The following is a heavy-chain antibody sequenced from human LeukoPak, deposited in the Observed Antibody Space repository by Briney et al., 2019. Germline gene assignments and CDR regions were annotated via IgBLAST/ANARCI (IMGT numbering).Heavy chain of an antibody. D-gene: IGHD3-10*01. J-gene: IGHJ6*02. CDR1: GFTFSSYS. Sequence: GGSLRLSCAASGFTFSSYSMNWVRQAPGKGLEWVSSISSSSSYIYYADSVKGGFTISRDNAKNSLYLQMNSLRAEDTAVYYCARIQTKLLWFGELLIGMDVWGQGTTVTVSS. CDR2: ISSSSSYI. V-gene: IGHV3-21*01. CDR3: ARIQTKLLWFGELLIGMDV.